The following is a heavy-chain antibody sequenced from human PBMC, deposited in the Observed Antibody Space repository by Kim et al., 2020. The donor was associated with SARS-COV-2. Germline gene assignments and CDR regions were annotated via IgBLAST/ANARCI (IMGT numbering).Heavy chain of an antibody. CDR2: IKEDGTEK. J-gene: IGHJ4*02. V-gene: IGHV3-7*01. CDR1: GFSFSTIW. Sequence: GGSLRLSCVASGFSFSTIWMSWVRQAPGKGLEWVAKIKEDGTEKYYVESVEGRFTISRDNAKNSLFLHMNSLSAEDTAVYYCARDRKYSLDYWGQGTLVTVSS. D-gene: IGHD2-15*01. CDR3: ARDRKYSLDY.